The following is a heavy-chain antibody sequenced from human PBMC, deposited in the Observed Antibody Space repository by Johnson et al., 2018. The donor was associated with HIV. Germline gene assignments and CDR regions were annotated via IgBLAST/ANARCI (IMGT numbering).Heavy chain of an antibody. CDR3: AREARYSPYPDAFHI. CDR2: ISYDGSNK. V-gene: IGHV3-30*04. J-gene: IGHJ3*02. CDR1: GFIFSSYA. D-gene: IGHD2-21*01. Sequence: QVQLVESGGGVVQPGRSLRLSCAASGFIFSSYAMHWVRQAPGKGLEWVAGISYDGSNKYYADSVKGRFTISRDNSKNTLYLQMNSLRAEDTAVYYCAREARYSPYPDAFHIWGQGTMVTVSS.